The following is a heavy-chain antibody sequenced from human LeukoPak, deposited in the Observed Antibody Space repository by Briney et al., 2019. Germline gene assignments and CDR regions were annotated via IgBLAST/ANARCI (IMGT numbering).Heavy chain of an antibody. J-gene: IGHJ4*02. CDR2: ISGIGST. D-gene: IGHD6-13*01. CDR1: GDSISYFY. Sequence: SETLSLTCSVSGDSISYFYWSWIRQAAGKGLEWIGRISGIGSTDYNASLTSRVTMSVDTSKNQLSLKVISVTAADTAVYYCARGVIAAGGNGFDYWGQGTLVTVSS. V-gene: IGHV4-4*07. CDR3: ARGVIAAGGNGFDY.